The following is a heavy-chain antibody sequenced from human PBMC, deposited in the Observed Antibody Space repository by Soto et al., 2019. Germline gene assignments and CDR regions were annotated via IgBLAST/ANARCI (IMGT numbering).Heavy chain of an antibody. Sequence: QVQLVQSGAEVKKPGASVKVSCKASGYTFTHDGISWVRQAPGQGLEWMGWINAYDGNTNYAQKLQGRVTMTTDTSTTQAYMELRSLRSDDTAVYYCARSVSYNWFDPWGQGTLVTVSS. CDR1: GYTFTHDG. J-gene: IGHJ5*02. CDR2: INAYDGNT. D-gene: IGHD6-6*01. V-gene: IGHV1-18*01. CDR3: ARSVSYNWFDP.